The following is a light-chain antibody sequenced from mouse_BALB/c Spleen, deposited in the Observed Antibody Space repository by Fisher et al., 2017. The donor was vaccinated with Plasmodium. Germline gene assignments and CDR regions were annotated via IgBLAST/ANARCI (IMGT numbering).Light chain of an antibody. CDR3: WQGTHFPFT. J-gene: IGKJ2*01. V-gene: IGKV1-135*01. CDR1: QSLLDSDGQTY. Sequence: DIVMTQSPLTLSVTIGQPASISCKSSQSLLDSDGQTYLNWLLRRPGQSPKRLISLVSKLDSGVPDRFTGSGSGTDFTLKISRVEAEDLGVYYCWQGTHFPFTSGGGTKLEIK. CDR2: LVS.